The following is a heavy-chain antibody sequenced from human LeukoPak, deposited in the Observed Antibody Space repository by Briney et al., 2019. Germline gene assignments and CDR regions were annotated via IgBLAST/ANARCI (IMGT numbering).Heavy chain of an antibody. CDR1: GYTFTSYG. CDR3: AREAYYDFWSGYYTQFYYFDY. D-gene: IGHD3-3*01. J-gene: IGHJ4*02. V-gene: IGHV1-18*01. Sequence: ASVKVSCKASGYTFTSYGISWVRQAPGQGLEWMGWISAYNGNTNYAQKLHGRVTMTTDTSTSTAYMELRSLRSDDTAVYYCAREAYYDFWSGYYTQFYYFDYWGQGTLVTVSS. CDR2: ISAYNGNT.